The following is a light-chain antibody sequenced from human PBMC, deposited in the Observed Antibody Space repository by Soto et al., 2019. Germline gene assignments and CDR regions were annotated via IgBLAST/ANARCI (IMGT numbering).Light chain of an antibody. Sequence: QSVLTQPPSASGTPGQRVTISCSGSSSNIGSNVVNWFQQLPGTAPKLRIYSNNQRPSGVPDRFSGSKSGTSASLAISGLQSEDEADYYCAKWDDSLNGYVFGTGTKVTVL. V-gene: IGLV1-44*01. CDR2: SNN. CDR1: SSNIGSNV. CDR3: AKWDDSLNGYV. J-gene: IGLJ1*01.